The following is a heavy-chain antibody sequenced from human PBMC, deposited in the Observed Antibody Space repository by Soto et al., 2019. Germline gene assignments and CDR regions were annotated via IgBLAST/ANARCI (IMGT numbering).Heavy chain of an antibody. CDR1: GYIFSDYG. D-gene: IGHD4-4*01. Sequence: QVQLVQSGAEVKKPGASVKVSCKSSGYIFSDYGITWVRQAPGQGLEWMGWISAYNGNTDYAQKFQDRLNVATDTSTSPAYMALRSLRSDDTALYCCARPVTYPDHLDIGGQGTMVTVSS. J-gene: IGHJ3*02. V-gene: IGHV1-18*01. CDR2: ISAYNGNT. CDR3: ARPVTYPDHLDI.